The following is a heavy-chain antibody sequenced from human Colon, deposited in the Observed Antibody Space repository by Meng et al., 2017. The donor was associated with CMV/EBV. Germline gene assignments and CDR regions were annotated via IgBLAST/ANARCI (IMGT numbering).Heavy chain of an antibody. D-gene: IGHD3-3*01. CDR2: IHYDGSKK. Sequence: GESLKISCEASGFSLTSYGMHWVRQAPGKGLEWVASIHYDGSKKYYADSVKGRFTISRDNLKNTVYLQMNSLRAEDTAVLHCANDPHEVWSGKYWFDSWGQGTRVTVSS. CDR1: GFSLTSYG. J-gene: IGHJ5*01. CDR3: ANDPHEVWSGKYWFDS. V-gene: IGHV3-30*02.